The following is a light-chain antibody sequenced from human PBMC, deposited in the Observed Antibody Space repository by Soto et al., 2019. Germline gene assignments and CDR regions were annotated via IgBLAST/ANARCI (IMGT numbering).Light chain of an antibody. CDR2: VTS. Sequence: EIVLTQSPGTLSLSPGERATLSCRASQSVSSNYLAWYQQKPGQAPRLLLYVTSNRAPGIPDRVSGSGSGTDFTLTISRLEPEDVAVYYCQQYGSLPRTFGQGTRVEI. J-gene: IGKJ1*01. V-gene: IGKV3-20*01. CDR1: QSVSSNY. CDR3: QQYGSLPRT.